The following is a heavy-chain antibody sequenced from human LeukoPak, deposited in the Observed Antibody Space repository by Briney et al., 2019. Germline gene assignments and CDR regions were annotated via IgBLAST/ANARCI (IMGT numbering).Heavy chain of an antibody. V-gene: IGHV3-43*01. CDR1: GFTFSSYS. CDR2: ISWDGGST. J-gene: IGHJ4*02. CDR3: AKDIGDGYNCDY. D-gene: IGHD5-24*01. Sequence: PGGSLRLSCAASGFTFSSYSMNWVRQAPGKGLEWVSLISWDGGSTYYADSVKGRFTISRDNSKNSLYLQMNSLRTEDTALYYCAKDIGDGYNCDYWGQGTLVTVSS.